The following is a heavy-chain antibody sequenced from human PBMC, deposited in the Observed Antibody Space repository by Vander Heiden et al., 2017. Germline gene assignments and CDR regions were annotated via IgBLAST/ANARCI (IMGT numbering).Heavy chain of an antibody. CDR1: GFTFSAYW. CDR3: ARARGGYDFDF. J-gene: IGHJ4*02. D-gene: IGHD5-12*01. CDR2: IKEDGSEK. V-gene: IGHV3-7*01. Sequence: EVQLVQSGGGLVQPGASLRLSCVASGFTFSAYWMTWVRQAPGKGLEWVGNIKEDGSEKDYVDSVKGRFTISRDNAKNSLYLQMTSLRADDTAIYYCARARGGYDFDFWGRGTLVTVSS.